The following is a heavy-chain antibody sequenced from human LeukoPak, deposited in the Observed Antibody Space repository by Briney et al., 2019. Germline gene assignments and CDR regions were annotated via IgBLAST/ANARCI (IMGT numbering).Heavy chain of an antibody. CDR2: INPNSGGT. CDR3: ARGESLWIGPAAPDY. CDR1: GYTFSGYY. J-gene: IGHJ4*02. D-gene: IGHD2-2*01. Sequence: EASVKVSCKASGYTFSGYYIHWVRQAPGQGLEWMGWINPNSGGTNCAQKFQGWVTMTRDTSISTTYMELSRLRSDDTAVYYCARGESLWIGPAAPDYWGQGTLVTVSS. V-gene: IGHV1-2*04.